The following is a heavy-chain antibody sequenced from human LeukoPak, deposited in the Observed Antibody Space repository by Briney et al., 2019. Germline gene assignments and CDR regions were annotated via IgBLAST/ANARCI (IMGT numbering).Heavy chain of an antibody. V-gene: IGHV3-23*01. CDR2: ISGTGGST. CDR1: GFTFSTYA. CDR3: ARLQGGGSYRNFDY. D-gene: IGHD3-16*02. J-gene: IGHJ4*02. Sequence: GGSLRLSCAASGFTFSTYAMTWVRQAPGKGLEWVSLISGTGGSTYYADSVKGRFTISRDNSKNTLYLQMNSLRAEDTAVYYCARLQGGGSYRNFDYWGQGTLVTVSS.